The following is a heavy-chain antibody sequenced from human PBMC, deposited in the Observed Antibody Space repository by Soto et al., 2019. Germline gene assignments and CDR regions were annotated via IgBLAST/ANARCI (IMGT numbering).Heavy chain of an antibody. V-gene: IGHV1-3*01. CDR3: ARDNVVVVAATRPAYYYGMDV. D-gene: IGHD2-15*01. CDR1: GYTFTSYA. CDR2: INAGNGNT. Sequence: ASVKVSCKASGYTFTSYAMHWVRQAPGQRLEWMGWINAGNGNTKYSQKFQGRVTITRDTSASTAYMELSSLRSEDTAVYYRARDNVVVVAATRPAYYYGMDVWGQGTPVTVSS. J-gene: IGHJ6*02.